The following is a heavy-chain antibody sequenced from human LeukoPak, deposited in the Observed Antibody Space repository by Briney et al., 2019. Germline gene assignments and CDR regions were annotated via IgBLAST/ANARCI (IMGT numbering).Heavy chain of an antibody. CDR3: AERGY. J-gene: IGHJ4*02. Sequence: GGSLRLSCAASGFSLSNYWMNWVRQAPGKGLEWVASIKPDGSEEYYVDSLRGRFTISRDDARNSLYLQMNSLRAEDTAVYYCAERGYWGQGTLVTVSS. D-gene: IGHD1-1*01. V-gene: IGHV3-7*01. CDR1: GFSLSNYW. CDR2: IKPDGSEE.